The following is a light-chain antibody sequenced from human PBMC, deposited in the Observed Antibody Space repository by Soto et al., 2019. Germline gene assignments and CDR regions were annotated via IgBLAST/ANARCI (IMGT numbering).Light chain of an antibody. CDR3: QTWGAGIVV. V-gene: IGLV4-69*01. CDR2: LNTDGSH. J-gene: IGLJ2*01. CDR1: SGHSSYT. Sequence: QPVLTQSPSASASLGASVKLTCTLSSGHSSYTIAWHQQQPEKGPRYLMKLNTDGSHSRGDGIPDCFSGSRSGAERYLTISSLQSEDEADYYCQTWGAGIVVFGGGTKLTVL.